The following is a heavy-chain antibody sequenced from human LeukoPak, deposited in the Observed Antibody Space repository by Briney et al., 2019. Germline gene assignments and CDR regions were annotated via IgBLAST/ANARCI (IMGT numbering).Heavy chain of an antibody. V-gene: IGHV3-20*04. D-gene: IGHD3-22*01. Sequence: GGSLRLSCAASGFTFDDYGMSWVRQAPGKGLEWVSGINWNGGNTDYADSLKGRFTISRDNAKNSLYLQMNSLRAEGTALYYCARDWLDDTSGWTFDYWGQGTLVTVSS. CDR2: INWNGGNT. J-gene: IGHJ4*02. CDR3: ARDWLDDTSGWTFDY. CDR1: GFTFDDYG.